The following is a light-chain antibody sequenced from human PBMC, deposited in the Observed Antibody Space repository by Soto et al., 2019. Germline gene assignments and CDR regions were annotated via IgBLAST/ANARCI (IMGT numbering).Light chain of an antibody. Sequence: IHMTQSPSSLSASVGDRVTITCRASQSISNYLNWYQQKPGKAPNLLIYIASNLHSGVPSRFSGSGSWRDFALTISSLQPEDFATYYCQQSYSTPYTFGQRTK. CDR1: QSISNY. CDR3: QQSYSTPYT. CDR2: IAS. V-gene: IGKV1-39*01. J-gene: IGKJ2*01.